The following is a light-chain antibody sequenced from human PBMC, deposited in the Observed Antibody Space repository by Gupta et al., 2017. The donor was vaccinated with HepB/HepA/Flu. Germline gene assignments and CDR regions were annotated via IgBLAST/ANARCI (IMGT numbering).Light chain of an antibody. Sequence: DIQMTQSPSSLSASVGDRVTITCRASQSISSYLNWYQQKPGKAPRLLICSASSLQSGIPSRFSGSGSGTDFTLTISRLQPEDFATYYCQQCESTKWTFGQGTKVEIK. CDR1: QSISSY. CDR2: SAS. J-gene: IGKJ1*01. V-gene: IGKV1-39*01. CDR3: QQCESTKWT.